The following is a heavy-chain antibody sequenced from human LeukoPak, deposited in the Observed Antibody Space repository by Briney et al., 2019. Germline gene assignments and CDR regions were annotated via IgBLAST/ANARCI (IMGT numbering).Heavy chain of an antibody. Sequence: PGGSLRLSCAASGFDFSSYAMSWVRQTPGKGLEWVSVISRRDDYTYYVDSVKGRFTISRDNSKNTLYLQMNSLRAEDTAVYYCANDYRSGSCHDFWGQGTLVTVSS. CDR1: GFDFSSYA. D-gene: IGHD3-10*01. J-gene: IGHJ4*02. CDR3: ANDYRSGSCHDF. V-gene: IGHV3-23*01. CDR2: ISRRDDYT.